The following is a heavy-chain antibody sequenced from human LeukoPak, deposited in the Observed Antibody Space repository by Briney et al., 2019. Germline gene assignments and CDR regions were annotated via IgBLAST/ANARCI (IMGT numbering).Heavy chain of an antibody. V-gene: IGHV4-34*01. CDR1: GGSFTGFY. Sequence: SETLSLTCAVHGGSFTGFYWGWIRQCPGKGLEWIGEINHNGGTNYNPSLKSRVTISLDTSTNHFSLKMTSLSAADTAFYYCVRGGSTSWLDSWGQGTLVTVSS. D-gene: IGHD2-2*01. CDR3: VRGGSTSWLDS. CDR2: INHNGGT. J-gene: IGHJ4*02.